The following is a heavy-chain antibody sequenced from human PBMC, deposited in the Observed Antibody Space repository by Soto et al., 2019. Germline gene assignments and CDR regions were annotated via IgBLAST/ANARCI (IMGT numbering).Heavy chain of an antibody. CDR1: GGTFSSYA. D-gene: IGHD2-15*01. J-gene: IGHJ4*02. CDR3: VGVVATPGAPDY. V-gene: IGHV1-69*12. CDR2: IVPIVDTS. Sequence: QVQLVQSGAEVRQPASSVKVSCKTSGGTFSSYAITWVRQAPGQGLEWMEGIVPIVDTSTYAQKFQGRVTITADESTSRVYMKLSSLRADGTVVYYGVGVVATPGAPDYWGQGTLVTVSS.